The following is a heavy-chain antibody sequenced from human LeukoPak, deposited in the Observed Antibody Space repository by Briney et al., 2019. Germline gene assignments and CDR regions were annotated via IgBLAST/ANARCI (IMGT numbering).Heavy chain of an antibody. CDR2: IYYSGST. CDR1: GGSISSYY. Sequence: SETLSLTCTVSGGSISSYYWSWIRQPPGKGLEWIGYIYYSGSTNYNPSLKSRVTISVDTSKNQFSLKLSSVTAADTAVYYCASDGQGSGYYRYYYGMDVWGQGTTVTVSS. V-gene: IGHV4-59*01. CDR3: ASDGQGSGYYRYYYGMDV. D-gene: IGHD3-22*01. J-gene: IGHJ6*02.